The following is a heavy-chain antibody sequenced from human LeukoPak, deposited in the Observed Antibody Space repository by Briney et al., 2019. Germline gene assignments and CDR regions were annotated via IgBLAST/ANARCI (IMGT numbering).Heavy chain of an antibody. CDR3: ARPPRGGTSKFDY. J-gene: IGHJ4*02. D-gene: IGHD1-7*01. CDR1: GYSFSTHW. CDR2: IYPGDSDT. Sequence: PGESLKISCKGFGYSFSTHWIAWVRQMPGKGLEWMGTIYPGDSDTRYSPSFQGQVTISVDKSISTAYLQWSSLKASDTAMYYCARPPRGGTSKFDYWGQGTLISVSS. V-gene: IGHV5-51*01.